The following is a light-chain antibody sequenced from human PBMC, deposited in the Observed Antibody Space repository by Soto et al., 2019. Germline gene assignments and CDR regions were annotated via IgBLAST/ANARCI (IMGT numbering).Light chain of an antibody. CDR2: GAS. Sequence: ETVLTQSPGTLSLSPGERATLSCRASQTIRSNYLAWYRQTPGQAPRLLIYGASNRDSGIADRFSRSGSGTEFTLIISRLEPEDFALYYCQQYGSSPWTFGQGTKVEIK. J-gene: IGKJ1*01. CDR3: QQYGSSPWT. V-gene: IGKV3-20*01. CDR1: QTIRSNY.